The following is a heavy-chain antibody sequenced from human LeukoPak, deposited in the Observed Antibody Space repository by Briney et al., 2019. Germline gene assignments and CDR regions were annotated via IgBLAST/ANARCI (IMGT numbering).Heavy chain of an antibody. CDR3: ARDSEDIVVVPAAEGFDY. CDR2: ISYDGSNK. CDR1: GFTFSSYG. V-gene: IGHV3-30*03. J-gene: IGHJ4*02. D-gene: IGHD2-2*01. Sequence: GRSLRLSCAASGFTFSSYGMHWVRQAPGKGLEWVAVISYDGSNKYYADSVKGRFTISRDNSKNTLYLQMNSLRAEDTAIYYCARDSEDIVVVPAAEGFDYWGRGTLVTVSS.